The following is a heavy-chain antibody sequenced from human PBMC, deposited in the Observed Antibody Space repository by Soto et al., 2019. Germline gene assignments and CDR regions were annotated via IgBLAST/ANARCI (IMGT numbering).Heavy chain of an antibody. Sequence: PGGSLRLSCAASGFTFSSYSMNWVRQAPGKGLEWVSSISSSSSYIYYADSVKGRFTISRDNAKNSLYLQMNSLRAEDTAVYYCAREWEYDISTGRDAFDIWGQGTMVTVSS. CDR2: ISSSSSYI. J-gene: IGHJ3*02. CDR1: GFTFSSYS. CDR3: AREWEYDISTGRDAFDI. V-gene: IGHV3-21*01. D-gene: IGHD3-9*01.